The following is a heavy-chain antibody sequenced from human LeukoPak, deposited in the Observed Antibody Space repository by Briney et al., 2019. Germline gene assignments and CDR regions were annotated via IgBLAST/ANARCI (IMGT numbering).Heavy chain of an antibody. V-gene: IGHV3-11*06. J-gene: IGHJ5*01. CDR3: ARGGYNSGPIPFDS. Sequence: PGGSLRLSCAASRFTFSDYYLSWIGQAQGKGLEWVSDISSSGSYTNDADSVKGRFTISRDNAKNSLHLEMNSLRVEDTAVYYCARGGYNSGPIPFDSWGQGTLVTVSS. CDR1: RFTFSDYY. CDR2: ISSSGSYT. D-gene: IGHD5-18*01.